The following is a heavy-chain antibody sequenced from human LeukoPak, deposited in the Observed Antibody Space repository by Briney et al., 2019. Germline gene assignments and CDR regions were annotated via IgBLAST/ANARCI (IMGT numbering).Heavy chain of an antibody. Sequence: SETLSLTCTVSGGSIRSSCYYWGWIRQPPGKGLEWTGSIYYSGSTYYNPSLKSRVTISVDTSKNQFSLKLSSVTAADTAVYYCARHPDAFDIWGQGTMVTVSS. CDR1: GGSIRSSCYY. CDR3: ARHPDAFDI. V-gene: IGHV4-39*01. CDR2: IYYSGST. J-gene: IGHJ3*02.